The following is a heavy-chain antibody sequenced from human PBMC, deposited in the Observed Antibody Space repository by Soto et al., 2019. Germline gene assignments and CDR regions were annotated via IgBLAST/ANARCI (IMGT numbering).Heavy chain of an antibody. V-gene: IGHV4-59*11. D-gene: IGHD1-7*01. CDR1: GAFMRGHY. CDR2: IYYSGSS. Sequence: QVQLQESGPGLVKPSETLSLTCTVSGAFMRGHYWNWLRQPPGQGLEWLGYIYYSGSSNYHPSLKSRVTISLDTSKSQFSLELRSVTAADTAFYYCARDNGNYDFDFWGQGTLVTVSS. CDR3: ARDNGNYDFDF. J-gene: IGHJ4*02.